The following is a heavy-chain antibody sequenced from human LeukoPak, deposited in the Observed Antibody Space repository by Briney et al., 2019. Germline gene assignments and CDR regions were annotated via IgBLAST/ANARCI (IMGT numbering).Heavy chain of an antibody. CDR3: ILAAAGPAY. CDR2: IKGKTDGGTP. D-gene: IGHD6-13*01. J-gene: IGHJ4*02. CDR1: GFTFSSAW. V-gene: IGHV3-15*01. Sequence: GGSLRLSYAASGFTFSSAWMTWVRQAPGKGLEWVGRIKGKTDGGTPDYAAPVKGRFTISRDHSEDTLYLQMNSLKTEDTAVYYCILAAAGPAYWGQGALVTVSS.